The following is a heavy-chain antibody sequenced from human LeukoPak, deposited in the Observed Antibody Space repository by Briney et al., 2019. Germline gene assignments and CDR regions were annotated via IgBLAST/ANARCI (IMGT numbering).Heavy chain of an antibody. J-gene: IGHJ4*02. Sequence: SETLSLTCAVSGGSISGYYWSWIRQPPGKGLEWIGYIHYSGTTNYNPSLNSRVTISVAMSKNQFSLKLSSVTAADTAVYYCARERIGHSLFDYWGQGTLVTVSS. CDR3: ARERIGHSLFDY. D-gene: IGHD2-15*01. V-gene: IGHV4-59*01. CDR1: GGSISGYY. CDR2: IHYSGTT.